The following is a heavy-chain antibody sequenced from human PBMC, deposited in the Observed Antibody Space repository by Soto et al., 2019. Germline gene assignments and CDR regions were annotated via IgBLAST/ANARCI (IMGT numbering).Heavy chain of an antibody. CDR1: GFTFSNYA. CDR2: ISASGGST. J-gene: IGHJ5*02. Sequence: GGSLRLSCAASGFTFSNYAMSWVRQAPGKGLEWVSAISASGGSTYYADSVKGRFTISRDNSKNTLYLQMNSLRADDTAVYYCAKAAELWFGGGSSNWFDPWGQGTLVTVSS. V-gene: IGHV3-23*01. CDR3: AKAAELWFGGGSSNWFDP. D-gene: IGHD3-10*01.